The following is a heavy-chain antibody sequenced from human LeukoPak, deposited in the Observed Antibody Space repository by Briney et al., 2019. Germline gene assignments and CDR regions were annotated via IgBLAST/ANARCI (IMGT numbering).Heavy chain of an antibody. D-gene: IGHD3-22*01. V-gene: IGHV2-26*01. Sequence: QSGPTLVNPTETLTLTCTVSGFSLSNARMGVSWIRQPPGKALEWLAHIFSNDEKSYSTSLKSRLTTSKDTSRNQVVLTMTNMDPVDTATYYCARMAYYYDSSGYYPDDYWGQGTLVTVSS. CDR3: ARMAYYYDSSGYYPDDY. CDR2: IFSNDEK. J-gene: IGHJ4*02. CDR1: GFSLSNARMG.